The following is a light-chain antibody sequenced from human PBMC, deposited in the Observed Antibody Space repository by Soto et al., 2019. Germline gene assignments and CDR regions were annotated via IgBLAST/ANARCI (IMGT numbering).Light chain of an antibody. CDR3: SSYTNSKAYIL. CDR2: EVT. V-gene: IGLV2-14*01. J-gene: IGLJ2*01. CDR1: RTDIGGYNY. Sequence: QSVLTQPASVSGSLGQSITISCTGTRTDIGGYNYVSWYQQYPGKAPKLVICEVTSRPSGISDRFSGSKSANTASLTISGLQAEDEADYFCSSYTNSKAYILFGGGTKLTVL.